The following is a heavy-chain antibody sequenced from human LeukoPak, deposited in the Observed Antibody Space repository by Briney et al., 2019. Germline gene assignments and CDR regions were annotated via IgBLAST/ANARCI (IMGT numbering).Heavy chain of an antibody. CDR2: IYTSAST. J-gene: IGHJ4*02. V-gene: IGHV4-39*01. CDR1: CVSITSSSYY. D-gene: IGHD3-10*01. CDR3: GSGLTDC. Sequence: SDTLSLTCTVSCVSITSSSYYWGWIRQPRGMGLEWIGTIYTSASTYYNPSLNNRVTISSDTSKNQSSLKLRSVTAADAAVYYCGSGLTDCWGQGILVTVSS.